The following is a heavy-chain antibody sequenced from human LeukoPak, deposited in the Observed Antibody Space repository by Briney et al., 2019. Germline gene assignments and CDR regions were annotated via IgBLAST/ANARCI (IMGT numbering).Heavy chain of an antibody. CDR3: AREWERVLLIGSGDAFDI. D-gene: IGHD2-15*01. Sequence: TGGSLRLSCAASGFTFSSYAMHWVRQAPGKELEWVAVISYDGSNKYYADSVKGRFTISRDNSKNALYLQMNSLRAEDTAVYYCAREWERVLLIGSGDAFDIWGQGTMVTVSS. CDR2: ISYDGSNK. J-gene: IGHJ3*02. V-gene: IGHV3-30-3*01. CDR1: GFTFSSYA.